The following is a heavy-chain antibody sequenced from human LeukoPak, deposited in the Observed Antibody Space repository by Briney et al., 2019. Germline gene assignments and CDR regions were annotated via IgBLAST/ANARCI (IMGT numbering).Heavy chain of an antibody. D-gene: IGHD3-22*01. CDR2: INHSGST. CDR3: AREPLAYYYDSSGYSYYFDY. V-gene: IGHV4-34*01. J-gene: IGHJ4*02. CDR1: GGSFSGYY. Sequence: SETLSLTCAVYGGSFSGYYWSWIRQPPGKGLEWIGEINHSGSTNYNPSLKSRVTISVDTSKNQFSLKLSSVTAADTAVYYCAREPLAYYYDSSGYSYYFDYWGQGTLVTVSS.